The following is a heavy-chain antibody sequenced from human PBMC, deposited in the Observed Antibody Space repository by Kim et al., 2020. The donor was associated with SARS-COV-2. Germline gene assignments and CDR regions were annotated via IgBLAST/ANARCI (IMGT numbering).Heavy chain of an antibody. V-gene: IGHV3-33*05. J-gene: IGHJ6*02. CDR1: GFTFSSYG. CDR3: ARDTAIAAAKGTFMDV. CDR2: ISYDGSNK. D-gene: IGHD6-13*01. Sequence: GSLRLSCAASGFTFSSYGMHWVRQAPGKGLEWVAVISYDGSNKYYADSVKGRFTISRDNSKNTLYLQMNSLRAEDTAVYYCARDTAIAAAKGTFMDVWGQGTTVTVSS.